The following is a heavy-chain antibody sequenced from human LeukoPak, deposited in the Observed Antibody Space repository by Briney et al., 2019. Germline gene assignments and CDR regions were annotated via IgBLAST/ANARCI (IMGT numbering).Heavy chain of an antibody. J-gene: IGHJ4*02. CDR1: GFTFASYA. CDR2: ISYDGSNK. Sequence: GRSLRLSCAASGFTFASYAMHWVRQAPGKGLEWVAVISYDGSNKYYADSVKGRFTISRDNSKNTLYLQMNSLRAEDTAVYYCARNGLATVVSFDYWGQGTLVTVSS. D-gene: IGHD4-23*01. CDR3: ARNGLATVVSFDY. V-gene: IGHV3-30-3*01.